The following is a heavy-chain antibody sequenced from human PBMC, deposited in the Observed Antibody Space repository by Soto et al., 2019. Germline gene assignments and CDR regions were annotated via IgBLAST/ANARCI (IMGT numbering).Heavy chain of an antibody. D-gene: IGHD1-1*01. CDR3: ARALPEIRMMEGGSFDP. Sequence: ASVKVSCKASAYTFTDYYIHWARQAPGQGLEWMGWINPNSGGSYFAQKFLGRVTMTRDTSITTAYMELSRLRSDDTAVYYCARALPEIRMMEGGSFDPWGQGTVVTVSS. J-gene: IGHJ5*02. CDR2: INPNSGGS. V-gene: IGHV1-2*02. CDR1: AYTFTDYY.